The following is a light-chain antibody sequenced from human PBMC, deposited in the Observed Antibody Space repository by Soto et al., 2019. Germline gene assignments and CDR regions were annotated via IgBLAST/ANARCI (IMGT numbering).Light chain of an antibody. J-gene: IGKJ4*01. Sequence: EIVLTQSPATLSLSPGDRATLSCRASQTVTNNYLAWYQQRPGQAPRLLIYGASSRATGIPDRFSGSGSGTYFTLTISRLEPEDFAVYYCQQRSNWPPTFGGGTKVDIK. CDR3: QQRSNWPPT. CDR1: QTVTNNY. CDR2: GAS. V-gene: IGKV3D-20*02.